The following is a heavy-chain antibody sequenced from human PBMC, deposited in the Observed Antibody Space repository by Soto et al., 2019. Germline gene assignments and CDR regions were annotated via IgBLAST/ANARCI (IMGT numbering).Heavy chain of an antibody. J-gene: IGHJ6*02. D-gene: IGHD4-4*01. CDR1: GYTFTSYA. CDR3: ARTVLTTLFTSRSYYYYGMDV. CDR2: INAGNGNT. Sequence: ASVKVSCTASGYTFTSYAMHWVRQAPGQRLEWMGWINAGNGNTKYSQKFQGRVTITRDTSASTAYMELSSLRSEDTAVYYCARTVLTTLFTSRSYYYYGMDVWGQGTTVTVSS. V-gene: IGHV1-3*01.